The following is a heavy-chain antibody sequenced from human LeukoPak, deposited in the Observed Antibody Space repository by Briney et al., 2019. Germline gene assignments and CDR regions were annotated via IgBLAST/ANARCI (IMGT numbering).Heavy chain of an antibody. J-gene: IGHJ4*02. CDR2: IIPIFSTE. Sequence: SVKVSCKASGGTFSTYPITWVRQAPGQGLEWVGGIIPIFSTEDYGQKFEGRVTITTDESTSTAYMELSSLKFEDTAVYYCAGSPTVTTWPAFFDSWGQGTLVTFSS. V-gene: IGHV1-69*05. CDR1: GGTFSTYP. D-gene: IGHD4-17*01. CDR3: AGSPTVTTWPAFFDS.